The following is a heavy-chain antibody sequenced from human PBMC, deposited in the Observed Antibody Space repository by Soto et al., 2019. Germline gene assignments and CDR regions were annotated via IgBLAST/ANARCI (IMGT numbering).Heavy chain of an antibody. Sequence: PGGSLRLSFAASGFTFSSYGMHWVRQAPGKGLEWVAIISYDGSNTYYADSVKGRFTISRDNSKNTLYLQMNSLRAEDTSVYYCAKEGGLSGSYYISSSYYFDYWGQGT. D-gene: IGHD1-26*01. V-gene: IGHV3-30*18. CDR2: ISYDGSNT. CDR1: GFTFSSYG. CDR3: AKEGGLSGSYYISSSYYFDY. J-gene: IGHJ4*02.